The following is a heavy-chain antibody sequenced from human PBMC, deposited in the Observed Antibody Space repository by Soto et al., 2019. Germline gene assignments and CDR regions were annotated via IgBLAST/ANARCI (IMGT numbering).Heavy chain of an antibody. Sequence: EVLLVESGGGLVQPDRPLRLSCEASGVNFGNYAMHWVRQVPGKGLEWVSAISWNSGQLDYADSVRGRFTISRDNGKNSHYLEMNSLRPDHTALHFFAKDKSTGEYSYYRYMDVWGRGTTVIVSS. CDR1: GVNFGNYA. D-gene: IGHD4-17*01. J-gene: IGHJ6*03. V-gene: IGHV3-9*01. CDR3: AKDKSTGEYSYYRYMDV. CDR2: ISWNSGQL.